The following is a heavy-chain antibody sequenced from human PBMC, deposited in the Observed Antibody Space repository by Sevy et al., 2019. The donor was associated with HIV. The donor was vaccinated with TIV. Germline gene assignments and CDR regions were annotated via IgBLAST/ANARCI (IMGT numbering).Heavy chain of an antibody. CDR1: GYTFTSYG. V-gene: IGHV1-18*01. D-gene: IGHD3-22*01. Sequence: ASVKVSCKASGYTFTSYGISWVRQAPGQVLEWMGWISAYNGNTNYAQKLQGRVTMTTDTSTSTAYMELRSLRSDDTAVYYCARDLYGVGYYDSSGYPTSAEYFQHWGQGTLVTVSS. CDR2: ISAYNGNT. J-gene: IGHJ1*01. CDR3: ARDLYGVGYYDSSGYPTSAEYFQH.